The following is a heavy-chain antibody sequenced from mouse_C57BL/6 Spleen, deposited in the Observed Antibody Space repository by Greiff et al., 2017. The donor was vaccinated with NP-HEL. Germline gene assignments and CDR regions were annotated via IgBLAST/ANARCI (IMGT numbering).Heavy chain of an antibody. D-gene: IGHD2-3*01. CDR3: ARSDDGYYAWFAY. J-gene: IGHJ3*01. CDR2: INPGSGGT. CDR1: GYAFTNYL. V-gene: IGHV1-54*01. Sequence: QVQLKQSGAELVRPGTSVKVSCKASGYAFTNYLIEWVKQRPGQGLEWIGVINPGSGGTNYNEKFKGKATLTADKSSSTAYMQLSSLTSEDSAVYFCARSDDGYYAWFAYWGQGTLVTVSA.